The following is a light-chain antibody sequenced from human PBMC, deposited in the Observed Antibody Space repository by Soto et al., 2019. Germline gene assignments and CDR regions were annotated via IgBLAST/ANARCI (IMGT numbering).Light chain of an antibody. V-gene: IGLV2-14*01. CDR1: SSDVGGYNY. CDR3: TSYTTSSTHWV. CDR2: EVS. Sequence: QSALTQPASVSRSPGQSITISCTGTSSDVGGYNYVSWYQQHPGKAPKLMIYEVSNRPSGVSNRFSGSKSGNTASLTISGLQAEDEAYYYCTSYTTSSTHWVFGGGTKLTFL. J-gene: IGLJ3*02.